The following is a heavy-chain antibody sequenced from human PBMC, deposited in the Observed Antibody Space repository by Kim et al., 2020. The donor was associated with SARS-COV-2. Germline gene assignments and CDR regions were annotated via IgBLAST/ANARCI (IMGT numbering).Heavy chain of an antibody. CDR1: GFTFSSYD. D-gene: IGHD3-10*01. Sequence: GGSLRLSCAASGFTFSSYDMSWVRQAPGKGLEWVSAISGSGGSTYYADSVKGGFTISRDNSKNTLYLQMNSLRAEDTAVYYCAKDQGSGGTCYGMDVWGQGTTVTVSS. J-gene: IGHJ6*02. CDR2: ISGSGGST. CDR3: AKDQGSGGTCYGMDV. V-gene: IGHV3-23*01.